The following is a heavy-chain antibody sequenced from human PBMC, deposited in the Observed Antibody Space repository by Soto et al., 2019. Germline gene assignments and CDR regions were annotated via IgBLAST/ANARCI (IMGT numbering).Heavy chain of an antibody. D-gene: IGHD3-16*02. Sequence: PGGSLGLSCAASGFPFSDYYMSWIRQAPGKGLEWVSYISSSGSTIYYADSVKGRFTISRDNAKNSLYLQMNSLRAEDTAVYYCARDYVWGSYRYPPYWGQGTLVTVSS. CDR2: ISSSGSTI. J-gene: IGHJ4*02. V-gene: IGHV3-11*01. CDR1: GFPFSDYY. CDR3: ARDYVWGSYRYPPY.